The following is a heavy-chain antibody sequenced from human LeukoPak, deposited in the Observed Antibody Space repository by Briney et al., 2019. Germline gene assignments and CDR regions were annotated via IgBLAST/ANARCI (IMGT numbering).Heavy chain of an antibody. Sequence: PSETLSLTCAVSGGSISSGGYSWSWIRQPPGKGLEWIGYIYYSGSTYYNPSLKSRVTISVDTSKNQFSLKLSSVTTADTAVYYCARTYYDSSGYWVFDYWGQGTLVTVSS. J-gene: IGHJ4*02. CDR2: IYYSGST. D-gene: IGHD3-22*01. V-gene: IGHV4-30-4*07. CDR1: GGSISSGGYS. CDR3: ARTYYDSSGYWVFDY.